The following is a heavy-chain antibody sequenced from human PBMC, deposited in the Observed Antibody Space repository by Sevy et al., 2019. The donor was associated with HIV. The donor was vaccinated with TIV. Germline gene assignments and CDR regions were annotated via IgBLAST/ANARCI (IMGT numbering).Heavy chain of an antibody. V-gene: IGHV3-21*05. CDR2: ISTGTDHI. J-gene: IGHJ4*02. D-gene: IGHD3-10*01. Sequence: GGSLRLSCTASGFTFSAYSMNWVRQAPGKGLEWLSYISTGTDHIYYADPAKGRFTISRDDAKKSVYLEMKSLRDQDTALYYCVRRGVDAYNVYFDLWGQGTLVTVSS. CDR1: GFTFSAYS. CDR3: VRRGVDAYNVYFDL.